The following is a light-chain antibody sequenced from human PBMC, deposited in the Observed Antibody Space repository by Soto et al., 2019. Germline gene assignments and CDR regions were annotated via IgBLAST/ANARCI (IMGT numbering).Light chain of an antibody. V-gene: IGLV1-47*02. J-gene: IGLJ2*01. CDR2: NNN. CDR1: SSNLGSNY. CDR3: AAWDDSLSGVA. Sequence: QSVLTQPPSASGTPGQRVTVSCSGSSSNLGSNYVYWYQQLPGTAPKLLIYNNNQRPSGVPDRFSGSKSGTSASLAISGLRSEDEADYYCAAWDDSLSGVAFGGGTKLTVL.